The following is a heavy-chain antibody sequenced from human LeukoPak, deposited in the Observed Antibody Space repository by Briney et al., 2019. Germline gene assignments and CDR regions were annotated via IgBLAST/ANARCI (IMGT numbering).Heavy chain of an antibody. CDR3: ARLNVGGLLAAYAFDI. D-gene: IGHD3-22*01. CDR1: GGSISSGGYY. V-gene: IGHV4-30-2*01. Sequence: PSETLSLTCTVSGGSISSGGYYWSWIRQPPGKGLEWIGYIYHSGSTYYNPSLKSRVTISVDRSKNQFSLKLSSVTAADTAVYYCARLNVGGLLAAYAFDIWGQGTMVTVSS. CDR2: IYHSGST. J-gene: IGHJ3*02.